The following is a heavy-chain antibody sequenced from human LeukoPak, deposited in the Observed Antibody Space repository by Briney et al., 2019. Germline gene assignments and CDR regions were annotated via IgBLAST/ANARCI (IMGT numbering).Heavy chain of an antibody. CDR1: GGSISSYY. D-gene: IGHD1-1*01. CDR2: IYYSGST. CDR3: ARWACTGRMEAFDI. J-gene: IGHJ3*02. Sequence: PSETLSLTCTVSGGSISSYYWSWIRQPPGKGLEWIGYIYYSGSTNYNPSLKGRVTISVDTSKNQFSLKLSSVTAADTAVYYCARWACTGRMEAFDIWGQGTMVTVSS. V-gene: IGHV4-59*01.